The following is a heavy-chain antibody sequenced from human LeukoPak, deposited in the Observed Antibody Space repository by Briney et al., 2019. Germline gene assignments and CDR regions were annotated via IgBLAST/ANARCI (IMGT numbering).Heavy chain of an antibody. CDR3: ARLIPENYYDSSGYNDY. CDR2: IYSGGST. J-gene: IGHJ4*02. Sequence: PGGSLRLSCAASGFTVSSNYMSWVRQAPGKGLELVSVIYSGGSTKYADSVKGRFTISRDNSKNTLYLQMNSLSAEDTAVYYCARLIPENYYDSSGYNDYWGQGTLVTVSS. V-gene: IGHV3-53*01. D-gene: IGHD3-22*01. CDR1: GFTVSSNY.